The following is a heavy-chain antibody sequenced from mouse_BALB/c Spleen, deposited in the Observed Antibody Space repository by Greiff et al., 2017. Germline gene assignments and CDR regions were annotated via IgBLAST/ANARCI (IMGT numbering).Heavy chain of an antibody. J-gene: IGHJ3*01. CDR1: GFSLTSYG. D-gene: IGHD2-3*01. CDR2: IWAGGST. CDR3: ARGRGDGYPWFAY. V-gene: IGHV2-9*02. Sequence: VKLMESGPGLVAPSQSLSITCTVSGFSLTSYGVHWVRQPPGKGLEWLGVIWAGGSTNYNSALMSRLSISKDNSKSQVFLKMNSLQTDDTAMYYCARGRGDGYPWFAYWGQGTLVTVSA.